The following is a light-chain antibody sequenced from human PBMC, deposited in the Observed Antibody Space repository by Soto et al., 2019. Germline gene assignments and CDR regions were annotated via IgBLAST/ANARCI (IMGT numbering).Light chain of an antibody. Sequence: QSALTQPPSASGSPGQSVTIHCAGTSTDVGEYNYVSWYQQHPGKVPKLIIFEVNKLPSGVPDRFSGSKSGDTASLTVSGLQAEDEADYYCCSFVGAPVIFGGGTKLTVL. CDR3: CSFVGAPVI. CDR2: EVN. CDR1: STDVGEYNY. J-gene: IGLJ2*01. V-gene: IGLV2-8*01.